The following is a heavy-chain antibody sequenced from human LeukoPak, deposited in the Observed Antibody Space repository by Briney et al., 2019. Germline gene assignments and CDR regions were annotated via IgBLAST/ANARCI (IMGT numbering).Heavy chain of an antibody. D-gene: IGHD7-27*01. CDR1: GGSFSGYY. J-gene: IGHJ4*02. V-gene: IGHV4-34*01. Sequence: SETLSLTCAVYGGSFSGYYWSWIRQPPGKGLEWIGEINHSGSTNYNPSLKSRVTISVDTSKNQFSLKLSSVTAADTAVYYCARERLTGDLDYWGQGTLVTVSS. CDR2: INHSGST. CDR3: ARERLTGDLDY.